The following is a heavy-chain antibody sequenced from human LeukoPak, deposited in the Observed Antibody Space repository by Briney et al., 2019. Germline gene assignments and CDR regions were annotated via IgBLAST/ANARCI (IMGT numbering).Heavy chain of an antibody. CDR3: TKVETSGGANCYALDY. CDR2: ISGSDGST. J-gene: IGHJ4*02. V-gene: IGHV3-23*01. CDR1: GFTFSSYA. D-gene: IGHD2-2*01. Sequence: GGSLSLSCAASGFTFSSYAMTWVRQAPDKGLEWVSAISGSDGSTYYADSVKGRFTISRDDSQNTLYLQMNSLSAEDTAVYYCTKVETSGGANCYALDYWGQGTLVTVSS.